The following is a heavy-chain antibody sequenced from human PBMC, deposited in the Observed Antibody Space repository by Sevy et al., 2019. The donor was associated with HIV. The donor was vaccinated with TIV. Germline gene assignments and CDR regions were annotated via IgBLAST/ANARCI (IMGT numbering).Heavy chain of an antibody. CDR2: ISSSSSTI. D-gene: IGHD6-13*01. J-gene: IGHJ4*02. CDR1: GFTFSSYS. V-gene: IGHV3-48*02. CDR3: ARTKGPYSSSWYYFDY. Sequence: GGCLRLSCAASGFTFSSYSMNWVRQAPGKGLEWVSYISSSSSTIYYADSVKGRFTISRDNAKNSLYLQMNSLRDEDTAVYYCARTKGPYSSSWYYFDYWGQGTLVTVSS.